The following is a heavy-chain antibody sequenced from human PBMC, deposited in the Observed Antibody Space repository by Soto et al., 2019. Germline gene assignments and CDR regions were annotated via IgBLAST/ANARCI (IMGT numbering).Heavy chain of an antibody. Sequence: SETLSLTCAVYGGSFSGYYWSWIRQPPGKGLEWIGEINHSGSTNYNPSLKSRVTISVDTSKNQFSLKLSSVTAADTAVYYCASSVGYTNFHYWGQGTLVTVSS. V-gene: IGHV4-34*01. CDR2: INHSGST. D-gene: IGHD5-18*01. J-gene: IGHJ4*02. CDR1: GGSFSGYY. CDR3: ASSVGYTNFHY.